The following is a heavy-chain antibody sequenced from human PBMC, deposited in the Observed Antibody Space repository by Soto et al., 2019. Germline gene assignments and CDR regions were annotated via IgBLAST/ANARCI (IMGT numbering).Heavy chain of an antibody. J-gene: IGHJ3*02. D-gene: IGHD6-6*01. CDR2: INKRADSM. CDR3: ARDMSPSDGDLVHEAFDI. CDR1: GFTFSSYW. V-gene: IGHV3-7*01. Sequence: EVQLVESGGDLVQPGGSLRLSCAASGFTFSSYWMTWVRQAPGRGLEWVANINKRADSMHYADSVQGRFTVSRDNAKNSLYLQMSSLRAEDTAVYFCARDMSPSDGDLVHEAFDIWGQGTVVTVSS.